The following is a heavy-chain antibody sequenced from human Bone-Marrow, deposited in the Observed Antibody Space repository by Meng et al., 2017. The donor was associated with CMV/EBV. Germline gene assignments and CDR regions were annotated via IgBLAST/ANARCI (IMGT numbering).Heavy chain of an antibody. D-gene: IGHD2-2*01. V-gene: IGHV4-34*01. J-gene: IGHJ4*02. Sequence: SQTLSLTCAVYGGSFSGYYWSWIRQPPGKGLEWIGEINHSGSTNYNPSLKSRVTISVDTSKNQFSLKLSSVTAADTAVYYCARGPDCSSTSCTDYWGQGTLVTVSS. CDR3: ARGPDCSSTSCTDY. CDR1: GGSFSGYY. CDR2: INHSGST.